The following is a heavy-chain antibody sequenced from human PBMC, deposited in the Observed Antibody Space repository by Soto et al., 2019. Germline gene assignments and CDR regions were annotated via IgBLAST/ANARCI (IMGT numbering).Heavy chain of an antibody. CDR2: ISSSSSYI. J-gene: IGHJ6*02. CDR3: AREGGYCSSTSCRTLYYYYGMDV. D-gene: IGHD2-2*01. V-gene: IGHV3-21*01. Sequence: GVLRLSCAASGFTFSSYSMNWVRQAPGKGLEWVSSISSSSSYIYYADSVKGRFTISRDNAKNSLYLQMNSLRAEDTAVYYCAREGGYCSSTSCRTLYYYYGMDVWGQGTTVTVSS. CDR1: GFTFSSYS.